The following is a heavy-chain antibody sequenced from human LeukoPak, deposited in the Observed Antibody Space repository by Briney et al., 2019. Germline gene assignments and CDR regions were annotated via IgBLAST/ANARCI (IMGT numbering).Heavy chain of an antibody. CDR2: IIPIFGTA. V-gene: IGHV1-69*13. CDR3: AREYSGYDDY. Sequence: GASVKVSCKASGYTFTSYAMHWVRQAPGQGLEWMGGIIPIFGTANYAQKFQGRVTITADESTSTAYMELSSLRSEDTAVYYCAREYSGYDDYWGQGTLVTVSS. D-gene: IGHD5-12*01. CDR1: GYTFTSYA. J-gene: IGHJ4*02.